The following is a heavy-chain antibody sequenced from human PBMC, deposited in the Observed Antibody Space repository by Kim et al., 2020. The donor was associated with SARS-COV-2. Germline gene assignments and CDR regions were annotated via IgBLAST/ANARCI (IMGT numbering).Heavy chain of an antibody. V-gene: IGHV4-34*01. CDR2: INHSGSN. CDR3: ARYLYYYGSGVDY. J-gene: IGHJ4*02. CDR1: GGSFSGDY. Sequence: SETLSLTCAVYGGSFSGDYWSWIRQPPGKGLEWIGEINHSGSNNYNPTLKRRVTISVDTSKNQFSLKLSSVTAADTAVYYCARYLYYYGSGVDYWGQGTLVRVSS. D-gene: IGHD3-10*01.